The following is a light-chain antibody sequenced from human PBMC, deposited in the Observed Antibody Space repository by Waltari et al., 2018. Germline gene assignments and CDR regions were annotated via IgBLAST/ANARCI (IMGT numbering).Light chain of an antibody. CDR2: GAS. Sequence: EIVLTQSPGTLSLSPGESATLSCRASQSVSSIYLAWYQQKPGQAPRLLIYGASSRATGIPDRFSGSGSGTDFTLTISRLEPEDFAVYYCQQFGGSPHHITFGPGTKVDIK. CDR3: QQFGGSPHHIT. J-gene: IGKJ3*01. CDR1: QSVSSIY. V-gene: IGKV3-20*01.